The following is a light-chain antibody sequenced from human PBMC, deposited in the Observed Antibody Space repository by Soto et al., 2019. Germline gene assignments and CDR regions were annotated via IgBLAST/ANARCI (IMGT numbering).Light chain of an antibody. CDR2: KTS. CDR1: QTISSW. CDR3: QHYHRYSEA. V-gene: IGKV1-5*03. Sequence: DIQMTQSPSTLSGSVGDRVTITCRASQTISSWFAWYQQKPGKAPKLLIYKTSTLKSGVTSSFSGSGSGTEFSLTISSLQSDDFATYYCQHYHRYSEAFGQGNKVELK. J-gene: IGKJ1*01.